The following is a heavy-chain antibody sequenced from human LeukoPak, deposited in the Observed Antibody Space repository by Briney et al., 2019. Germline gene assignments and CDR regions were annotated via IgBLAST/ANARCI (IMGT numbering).Heavy chain of an antibody. Sequence: KISCKGSGYSFTSYWIGWVRQAPGQGLEWMGGIIPIFGTANYAQKFQGRVTITADKSTSTAYMELSSLRSEDTAVYYCARVLSSSWSMYYYYMDVWGKGTTVTVSS. V-gene: IGHV1-69*06. D-gene: IGHD6-13*01. CDR3: ARVLSSSWSMYYYYMDV. J-gene: IGHJ6*03. CDR1: GYSFTSYW. CDR2: IIPIFGTA.